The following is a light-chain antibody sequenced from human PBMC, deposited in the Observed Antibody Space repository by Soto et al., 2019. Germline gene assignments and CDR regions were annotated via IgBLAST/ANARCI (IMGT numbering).Light chain of an antibody. V-gene: IGKV3-20*01. J-gene: IGKJ3*01. CDR1: QSVSTHY. CDR2: GAS. CDR3: HQYGSTPFT. Sequence: EIVLTQSPGTLSLSPGDRATLSCRASQSVSTHYLAWYQQKLGQAPRLLIYGASSRATGIPDRFSGSGSGTDFTLTISRLEPEDFAVYYCHQYGSTPFTFGPGTKVDIK.